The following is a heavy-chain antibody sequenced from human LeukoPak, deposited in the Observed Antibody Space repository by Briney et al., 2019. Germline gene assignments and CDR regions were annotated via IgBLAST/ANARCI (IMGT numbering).Heavy chain of an antibody. D-gene: IGHD6-13*01. Sequence: ASVKVSCKASGYTFTGYYMHWVRQAPGQGLEWMGWSNPNSGGTNYAQKFQGRVTMTRDTSISTAYMELSRLRSDDTAVYYCARAGSIAAAGNFDYWGQGTLVTVSS. CDR1: GYTFTGYY. CDR3: ARAGSIAAAGNFDY. CDR2: SNPNSGGT. J-gene: IGHJ4*02. V-gene: IGHV1-2*02.